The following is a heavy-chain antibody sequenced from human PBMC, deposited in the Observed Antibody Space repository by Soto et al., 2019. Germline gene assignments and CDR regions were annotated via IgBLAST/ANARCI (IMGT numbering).Heavy chain of an antibody. D-gene: IGHD1-26*01. CDR3: ARDKSSGSYPFDY. CDR2: ISYDGSNK. CDR1: GFTLSSYA. J-gene: IGHJ4*02. V-gene: IGHV3-30-3*01. Sequence: QVQLVESGGGVVQPGRSLRLSCAASGFTLSSYAMHWVRQAPGKGLEWVAVISYDGSNKYYADSVKGRFTISRDNSKNTLYPQMNSLRAEDTAVYYCARDKSSGSYPFDYWGQGTLVTVSS.